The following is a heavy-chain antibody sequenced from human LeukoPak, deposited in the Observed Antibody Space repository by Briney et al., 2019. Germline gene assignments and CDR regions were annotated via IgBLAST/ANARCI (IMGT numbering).Heavy chain of an antibody. V-gene: IGHV1-69*06. D-gene: IGHD6-13*01. CDR3: ASLGIAAAGTSYGWFDP. CDR1: GGTFSSYA. CDR2: IIPIFGTA. J-gene: IGHJ5*02. Sequence: GSSVKVSCKASGGTFSSYAISWVRQAPGQGLVWMGGIIPIFGTANYAQKFQGRVTITADKSTSTAYMELSSLRSEDTAVYYCASLGIAAAGTSYGWFDPWGQGTLVTVSS.